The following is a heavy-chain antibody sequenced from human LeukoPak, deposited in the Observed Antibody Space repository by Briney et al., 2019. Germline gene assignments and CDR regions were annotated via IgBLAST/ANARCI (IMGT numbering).Heavy chain of an antibody. J-gene: IGHJ3*02. Sequence: ASVKVSCTASGYTFTGYYMHWVRQAPGQGLEWMGWINPNSGGTNYAQKFQGRVTMTRDTSISTAYMELSRLRSDDTAVYYCARVDSGSYLGAFDIWGQGTMVTVSS. CDR1: GYTFTGYY. CDR3: ARVDSGSYLGAFDI. CDR2: INPNSGGT. V-gene: IGHV1-2*02. D-gene: IGHD1-26*01.